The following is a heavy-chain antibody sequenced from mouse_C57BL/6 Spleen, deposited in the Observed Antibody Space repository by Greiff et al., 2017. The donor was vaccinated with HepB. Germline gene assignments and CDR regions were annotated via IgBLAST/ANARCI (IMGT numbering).Heavy chain of an antibody. V-gene: IGHV1-62-2*01. D-gene: IGHD2-2*01. J-gene: IGHJ3*01. CDR3: ARHEGKGYGYDTPFAY. Sequence: VQLVESGAELVKPGASVKLSCKASGYTFTEYTIHWVKQRSGQGLEWIGWFYPGSGSIKYNEKFKDKATLTADKSSSTVYMELSRLTSEDSAVYFCARHEGKGYGYDTPFAYWGQGTLVTVSA. CDR2: FYPGSGSI. CDR1: GYTFTEYT.